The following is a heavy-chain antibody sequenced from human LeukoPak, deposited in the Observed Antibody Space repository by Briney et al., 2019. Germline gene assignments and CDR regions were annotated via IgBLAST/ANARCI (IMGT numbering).Heavy chain of an antibody. D-gene: IGHD2/OR15-2a*01. V-gene: IGHV3-30*03. Sequence: SGGSLRLSCVASGFDFNTYGLNWVRQAPGKGPEWVSGFSYDGRNKYYADSVKGRFSISRDISKDTVFLQMNSLRVEDTAVYYCAREGSAGGNMDFWGQGTQVTVSS. CDR2: FSYDGRNK. CDR3: AREGSAGGNMDF. J-gene: IGHJ4*02. CDR1: GFDFNTYG.